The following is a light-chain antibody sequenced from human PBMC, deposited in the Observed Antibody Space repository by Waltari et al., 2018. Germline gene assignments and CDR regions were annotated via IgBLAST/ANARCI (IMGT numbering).Light chain of an antibody. J-gene: IGKJ5*01. CDR1: HIVHNDN. CDR3: QQYGGSPDT. CDR2: GAS. Sequence: ALTQSPGTLSLSHGERATLSCRASHIVHNDNLAWFQQKPGQAPRLLIFGASSRATGIPDRFSGSGSGTDFILTISRVEPEDFGLYYCQQYGGSPDTFGQGTRLEIK. V-gene: IGKV3-20*01.